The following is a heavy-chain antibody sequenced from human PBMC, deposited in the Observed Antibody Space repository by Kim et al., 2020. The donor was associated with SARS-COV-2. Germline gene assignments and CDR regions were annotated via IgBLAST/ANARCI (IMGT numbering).Heavy chain of an antibody. CDR2: IIPIFGTA. CDR1: GGTFSSYA. Sequence: SVKVSCKASGGTFSSYAISWVRQAPGQGLEWMGGIIPIFGTANYAQKFQGRVTITADESTSTAYMELSSLRSEDTAVYYCARDTKLGYYYDSSATSGVRAFDIWGQGTMVTVSS. J-gene: IGHJ3*02. V-gene: IGHV1-69*13. CDR3: ARDTKLGYYYDSSATSGVRAFDI. D-gene: IGHD3-22*01.